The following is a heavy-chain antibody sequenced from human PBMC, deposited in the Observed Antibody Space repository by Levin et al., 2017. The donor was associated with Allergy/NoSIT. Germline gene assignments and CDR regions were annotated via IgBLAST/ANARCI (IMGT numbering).Heavy chain of an antibody. Sequence: SETLSLTCTVSGGSINSGHYYWSWIRQSPGKGLEWIGYIFNSGSTYYNPSLRSRLTFSLDTPKNRFSLTLTSVTAADTAVYYCARATGYFLNEYFYYGMDVWGQGTTVTVSS. CDR1: GGSINSGHYY. CDR2: IFNSGST. J-gene: IGHJ6*02. CDR3: ARATGYFLNEYFYYGMDV. D-gene: IGHD2/OR15-2a*01. V-gene: IGHV4-30-4*01.